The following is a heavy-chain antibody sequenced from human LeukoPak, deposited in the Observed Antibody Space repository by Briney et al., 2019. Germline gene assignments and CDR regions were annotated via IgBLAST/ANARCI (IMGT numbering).Heavy chain of an antibody. Sequence: GGSLRLSCAASEFTATSDYMSWVRQAPGKKLEWVSLIYSIASTDYADSVKGRFTISRDESKNMIYLQMNSLRADDTAIHYCARIHSRGREVLNWGQGTLVTVSS. CDR2: IYSIAST. J-gene: IGHJ4*02. CDR1: EFTATSDY. CDR3: ARIHSRGREVLN. D-gene: IGHD3-22*01. V-gene: IGHV3-53*01.